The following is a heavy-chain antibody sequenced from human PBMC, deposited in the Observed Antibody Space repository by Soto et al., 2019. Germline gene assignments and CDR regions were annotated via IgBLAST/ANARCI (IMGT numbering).Heavy chain of an antibody. CDR3: ARDFSSNFNCFDP. Sequence: SETLSLTCTVSGGSISSYYWSWIRQHPGKGLEWIGYIYYTGKTYYNPSLESRVTISVDTSKSQFYLNLSSVTAADTAIYYCARDFSSNFNCFDPWGQGTLVTVSS. CDR2: IYYTGKT. CDR1: GGSISSYY. V-gene: IGHV4-59*06. J-gene: IGHJ5*02. D-gene: IGHD2-2*01.